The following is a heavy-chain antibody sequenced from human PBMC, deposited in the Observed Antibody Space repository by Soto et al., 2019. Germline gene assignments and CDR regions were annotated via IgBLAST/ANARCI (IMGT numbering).Heavy chain of an antibody. Sequence: RLSCAASGFTFSSYAMSWVRQAPGKGLEWVSDISSSGSSTYYADSVKGRFTISRDNAKNSLYLQMNSLRAEDTAVYYCARERWGHLYWGQGTLVTVS. D-gene: IGHD3-16*01. CDR3: ARERWGHLY. J-gene: IGHJ4*02. CDR1: GFTFSSYA. V-gene: IGHV3-23*01. CDR2: ISSSGSST.